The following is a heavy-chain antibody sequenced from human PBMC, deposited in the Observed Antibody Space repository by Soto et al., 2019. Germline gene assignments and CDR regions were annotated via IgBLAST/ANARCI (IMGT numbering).Heavy chain of an antibody. CDR1: GFTFSNAW. D-gene: IGHD3-22*01. CDR2: IKSKTDGGTT. CDR3: TPHTMTVVAPYQ. V-gene: IGHV3-15*07. J-gene: IGHJ4*02. Sequence: PGGSLRLSCAASGFTFSNAWMNWVRQAPGKGLEWVGRIKSKTDGGTTDYAAPVKGRFTISRDDSKNTLYLQMSSLKTEDTAVYYCTPHTMTVVAPYQWGQGTLVTVSS.